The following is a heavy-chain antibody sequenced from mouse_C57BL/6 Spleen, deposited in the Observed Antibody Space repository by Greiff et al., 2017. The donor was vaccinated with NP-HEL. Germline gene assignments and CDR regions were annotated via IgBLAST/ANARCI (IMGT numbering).Heavy chain of an antibody. CDR1: GYTFTNYW. Sequence: VQLVESGAELVRPGTSVKMSCKASGYTFTNYWIGWAKQRPGHGLEWIGDIYPGGGYTNYNEKFKGKATLTADKSSSTAYMQFSSLTSEDSAIYYCAHYDYDGPWFAYWGQGTLVTVSA. CDR2: IYPGGGYT. J-gene: IGHJ3*01. CDR3: AHYDYDGPWFAY. V-gene: IGHV1-63*01. D-gene: IGHD2-4*01.